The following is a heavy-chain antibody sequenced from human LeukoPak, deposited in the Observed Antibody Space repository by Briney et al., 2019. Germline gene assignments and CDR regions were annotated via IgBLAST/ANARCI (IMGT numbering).Heavy chain of an antibody. D-gene: IGHD3-10*01. CDR2: LNGDGSRI. V-gene: IGHV3-74*01. Sequence: GGSLRLSCAASGFTFSSYWMHWVRQAPGKELVWVSRLNGDGSRINYADSVKGRFTISRDNAKNTLYLQMNSLRAEDTAVYYCARDQGVRGVIINEYFQRWGQGTLVTVPS. CDR1: GFTFSSYW. J-gene: IGHJ1*01. CDR3: ARDQGVRGVIINEYFQR.